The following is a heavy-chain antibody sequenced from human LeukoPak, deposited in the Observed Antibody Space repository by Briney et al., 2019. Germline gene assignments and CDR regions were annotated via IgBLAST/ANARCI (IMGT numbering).Heavy chain of an antibody. D-gene: IGHD2-15*01. CDR2: IKQDGGEK. CDR1: RFTSSSYC. CDR3: ARDRLDWRVVVAATPLGYYMDV. Sequence: QPLGSLRLSCAASRFTSSSYCMSWVRPAPGKGLEWVANIKQDGGEKSYVDSVKGRLTISRDNAKNSLYLQMNSLRAEDTAVYYCARDRLDWRVVVAATPLGYYMDVWGKGTTVTVSS. V-gene: IGHV3-7*01. J-gene: IGHJ6*03.